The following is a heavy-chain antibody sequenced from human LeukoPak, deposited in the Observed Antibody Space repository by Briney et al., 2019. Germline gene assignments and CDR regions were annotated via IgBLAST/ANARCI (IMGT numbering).Heavy chain of an antibody. D-gene: IGHD6-13*01. CDR2: INPNSGGT. CDR3: ARDIAQGQQLVGY. J-gene: IGHJ4*02. CDR1: GYTFTGYY. Sequence: ASMKVSCKASGYTFTGYYMHWVRQAPGQGLEWMGWINPNSGGTNYAQKFQGRVTMTRDTSISTAYMELSRLRSDDTAVYYCARDIAQGQQLVGYWGQGTLVTVSS. V-gene: IGHV1-2*02.